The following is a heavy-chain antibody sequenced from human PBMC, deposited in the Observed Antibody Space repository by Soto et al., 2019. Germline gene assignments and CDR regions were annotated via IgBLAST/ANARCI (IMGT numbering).Heavy chain of an antibody. D-gene: IGHD2-15*01. CDR1: GFTFSSYA. J-gene: IGHJ6*02. V-gene: IGHV3-23*01. CDR2: ISGSGGST. Sequence: GGSLRLSCAASGFTFSSYAMSWVRQAPGKGLEWVSAISGSGGSTYYADSVKGRFTISRDSSKNTLYLQMNSLRAEDTAVYYCAKVGYCSGVSCPYYYYYGMDVWGQGTTVTVSS. CDR3: AKVGYCSGVSCPYYYYYGMDV.